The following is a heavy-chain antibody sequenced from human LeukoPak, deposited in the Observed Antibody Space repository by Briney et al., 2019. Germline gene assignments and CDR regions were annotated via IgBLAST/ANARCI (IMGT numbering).Heavy chain of an antibody. CDR1: GYSISSGYY. D-gene: IGHD2-2*01. CDR2: IYHSGRT. J-gene: IGHJ5*02. V-gene: IGHV4-38-2*02. CDR3: ARGPTSSTLFDP. Sequence: SETLSLTCTVSGYSISSGYYWGWIRQPPGKGLEWIGSIYHSGRTYYNPSLKSRVTISVDTSKNQFSLKLSSVTAADTAVYYCARGPTSSTLFDPWGQGTLVTVSS.